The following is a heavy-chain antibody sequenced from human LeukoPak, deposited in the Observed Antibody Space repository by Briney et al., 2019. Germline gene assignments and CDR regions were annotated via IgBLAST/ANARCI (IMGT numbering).Heavy chain of an antibody. CDR3: ARGRYRDAFDI. V-gene: IGHV4-59*01. J-gene: IGHJ3*02. Sequence: SETLSLTCTVSGGSISGFCWSWIRKSPGKGLEWIGYIYYSGSTNYNPSLKSRVTISVDTSKNQFSLKVSSVTAADTAVYYCARGRYRDAFDIWGQGTMVTVSS. D-gene: IGHD1-1*01. CDR2: IYYSGST. CDR1: GGSISGFC.